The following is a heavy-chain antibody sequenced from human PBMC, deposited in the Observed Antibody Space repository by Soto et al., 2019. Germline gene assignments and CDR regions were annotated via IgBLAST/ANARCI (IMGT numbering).Heavy chain of an antibody. CDR3: ASLRESLLGYLDL. V-gene: IGHV3-21*01. J-gene: IGHJ2*01. D-gene: IGHD3-3*01. CDR1: GFTFSSYS. CDR2: ISSSSSYI. Sequence: PGGSLRLSCAASGFTFSSYSMNWVRQAPGKGLEWVSSISSSSSYIYYADSVKGRFTISRDNAKNSLYLQMNSLRAEDTAVYYCASLRESLLGYLDLWGRGTLVTVSS.